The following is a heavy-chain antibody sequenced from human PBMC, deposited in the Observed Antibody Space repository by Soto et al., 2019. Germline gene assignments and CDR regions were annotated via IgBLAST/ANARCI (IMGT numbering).Heavy chain of an antibody. D-gene: IGHD2-15*01. CDR2: IYYSGST. CDR3: ARVIVLVVAATPIRYFDL. J-gene: IGHJ2*01. CDR1: GGSISSGGYY. V-gene: IGHV4-31*03. Sequence: QVQLQESGPGLVKPSQTLSLTCTVSGGSISSGGYYWSWIRQHPGKGLEWIGYIYYSGSTYYNPSIKSRVTISVDTSKNQFSLKLSSVTAADTAVYYCARVIVLVVAATPIRYFDLWGRGTLVTVSS.